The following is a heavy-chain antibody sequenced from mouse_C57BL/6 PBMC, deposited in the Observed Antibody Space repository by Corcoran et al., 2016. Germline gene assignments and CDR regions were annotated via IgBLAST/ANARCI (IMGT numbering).Heavy chain of an antibody. CDR2: ISYDGSN. D-gene: IGHD1-1*01. CDR1: GYSITSGYY. J-gene: IGHJ1*03. Sequence: DVQLQESGPGLVKPSQSLSLTCSVTGYSITSGYYWNWIRQFPGNKLEWMGYISYDGSNNYNPSLKNRISITRDTSKNQFFLKLNSVTTEDTATYYCARVPHYYGSSGYFDVWGTGTTVTVSS. V-gene: IGHV3-6*01. CDR3: ARVPHYYGSSGYFDV.